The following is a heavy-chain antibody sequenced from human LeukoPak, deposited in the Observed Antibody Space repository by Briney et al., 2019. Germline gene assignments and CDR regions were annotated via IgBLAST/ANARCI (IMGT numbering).Heavy chain of an antibody. Sequence: PGGSLRLSCAASGFTVSSNYMSWVRQAPGRGLEYVSAISSNGGSTFYANSVKGRFIVSRDNSKNTLSLQMGSLRAEDLAVYYCARRAPGFSSGWLDYWGQGTLVTVSS. J-gene: IGHJ4*02. V-gene: IGHV3-64*01. CDR2: ISSNGGST. D-gene: IGHD6-19*01. CDR3: ARRAPGFSSGWLDY. CDR1: GFTVSSNY.